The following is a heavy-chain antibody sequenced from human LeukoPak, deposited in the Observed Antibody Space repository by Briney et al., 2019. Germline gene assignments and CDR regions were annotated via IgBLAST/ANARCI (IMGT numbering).Heavy chain of an antibody. V-gene: IGHV3-21*01. CDR1: GFTFSSYS. D-gene: IGHD3-22*01. CDR2: ISSSSSYI. CDR3: ARDHTYYYDSSGYDQDY. J-gene: IGHJ4*02. Sequence: GGSLRLSCAASGFTFSSYSMNWVRQAPGKGLEWVSSISSSSSYIYYADSVKGRFTISRDNAKNSLYLQMNSLRAEDTAVYYCARDHTYYYDSSGYDQDYWGQGTLVTVSS.